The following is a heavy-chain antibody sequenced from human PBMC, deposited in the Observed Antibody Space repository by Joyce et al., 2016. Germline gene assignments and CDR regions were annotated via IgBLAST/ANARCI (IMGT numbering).Heavy chain of an antibody. CDR3: AKILTATYSSGWFLDY. CDR2: ISYDGIYK. J-gene: IGHJ4*02. Sequence: QVQLVESGGGVVQPGRSLRLSCAASGLTVSNYAVHWVRQAPGKGLAWVAIISYDGIYKYYADSVKGRFTIARDKSKNTVFLEMNSLRTEDTAVYDCAKILTATYSSGWFLDYWGQGTLVAVSS. D-gene: IGHD6-25*01. CDR1: GLTVSNYA. V-gene: IGHV3-30*18.